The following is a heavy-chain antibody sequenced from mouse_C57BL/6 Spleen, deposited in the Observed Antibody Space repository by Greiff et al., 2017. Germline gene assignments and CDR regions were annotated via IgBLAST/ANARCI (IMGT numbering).Heavy chain of an antibody. CDR2: ISGGGGNT. Sequence: EVQVVESGGGLVKPGGSLKLSCAASGFTFSSYTMSWVRQTPEKRLEWVATISGGGGNTYYPDSVKGRFTISRDNAKNTLYLQMSSLRSEDTALYYCARRDDYGGYFDYWGQGTTLTVSS. D-gene: IGHD1-1*01. J-gene: IGHJ2*01. V-gene: IGHV5-9*01. CDR3: ARRDDYGGYFDY. CDR1: GFTFSSYT.